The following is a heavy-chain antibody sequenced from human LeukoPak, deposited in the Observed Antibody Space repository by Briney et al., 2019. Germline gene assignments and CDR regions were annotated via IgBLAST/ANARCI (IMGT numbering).Heavy chain of an antibody. Sequence: GGSLRLSCAASGFTFSSYEMNWVRQAPGKGLEWVSYISSSGSTIYYADSVKGRFTISRDNAKNSLYLQMNSLRAEDTAVYYCARDWDGHSGSYYDFDYRGQGTLVTVSS. CDR1: GFTFSSYE. J-gene: IGHJ4*02. D-gene: IGHD1-26*01. V-gene: IGHV3-48*03. CDR3: ARDWDGHSGSYYDFDY. CDR2: ISSSGSTI.